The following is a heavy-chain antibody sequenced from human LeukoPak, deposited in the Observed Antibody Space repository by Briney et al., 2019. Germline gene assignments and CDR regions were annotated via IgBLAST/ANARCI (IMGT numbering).Heavy chain of an antibody. D-gene: IGHD2-21*01. V-gene: IGHV3-30*02. J-gene: IGHJ4*02. CDR1: GFTFSSYA. Sequence: GRSLRLSCAASGFTFSSYAMHWVRQAPGKGLEWVAFIRYDGSNKYYADSVKGRFTISRDNSKNTLYLQMNSLRAEDTAVYYCAKDSPSLAYCGGDCQYYFDYWGQGTLVTVSS. CDR2: IRYDGSNK. CDR3: AKDSPSLAYCGGDCQYYFDY.